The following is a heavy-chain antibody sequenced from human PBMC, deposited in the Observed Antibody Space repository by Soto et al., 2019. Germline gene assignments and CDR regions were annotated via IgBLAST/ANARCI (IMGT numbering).Heavy chain of an antibody. D-gene: IGHD2-15*01. CDR2: INHSGNA. CDR1: GESFNAYY. Sequence: PSETLSLTCTVYGESFNAYYWSWIRQPPGKGLEWIGEINHSGNANYNSALKSRVTISVNTSKNQFSLNLTSVTAADTAVYYCARVVVGPTNWFDPWGQGTLVTVSS. CDR3: ARVVVGPTNWFDP. J-gene: IGHJ5*02. V-gene: IGHV4-34*01.